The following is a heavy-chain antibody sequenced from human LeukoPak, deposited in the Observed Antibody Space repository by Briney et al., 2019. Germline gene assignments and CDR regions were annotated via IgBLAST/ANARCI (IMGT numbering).Heavy chain of an antibody. CDR3: VRDFRSADY. CDR2: ICPDGTVT. Sequence: GGSLRLSCAASGFTFSNYCMHWVRQIPGKGLVWVSRICPDGTVTNYADSVKGRFTISRDNARNMVFLQMNSLRADDTAVYYCVRDFRSADYWGQGILVTVSS. CDR1: GFTFSNYC. V-gene: IGHV3-74*01. J-gene: IGHJ4*02.